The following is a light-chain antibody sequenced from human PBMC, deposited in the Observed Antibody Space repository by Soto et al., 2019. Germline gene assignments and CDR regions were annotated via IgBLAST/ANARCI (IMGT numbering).Light chain of an antibody. CDR1: RGHSSYA. CDR2: LNSDGSH. CDR3: QTWGTGIVV. Sequence: QSVLTQSPSASASLGASVKLTCTLSRGHSSYAIAWHQQQPEKGPRYLMKLNSDGSHSKGDGIPDRFSGSSSGAERYLTISSLQSEDEADYYSQTWGTGIVVFGGGTKLTVL. J-gene: IGLJ2*01. V-gene: IGLV4-69*01.